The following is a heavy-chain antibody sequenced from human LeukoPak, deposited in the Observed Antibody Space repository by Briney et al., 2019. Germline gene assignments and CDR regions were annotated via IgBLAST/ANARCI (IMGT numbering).Heavy chain of an antibody. CDR1: GGSFSGYY. D-gene: IGHD2-2*02. Sequence: SETLSLTCAVYGGSFSGYYWSWIRQPPGKGLEWIGEINHSGSTNYNPSLKSRVTISVDTSKNQFSLKLSSVTAADTAVYYCARXRRGYCSSXSCYNGGWFDPWGQGTLVTVSS. V-gene: IGHV4-34*01. CDR3: ARXRRGYCSSXSCYNGGWFDP. J-gene: IGHJ5*02. CDR2: INHSGST.